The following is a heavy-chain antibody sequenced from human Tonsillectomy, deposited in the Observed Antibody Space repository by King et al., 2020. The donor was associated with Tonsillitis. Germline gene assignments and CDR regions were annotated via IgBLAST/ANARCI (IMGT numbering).Heavy chain of an antibody. V-gene: IGHV1-18*04. Sequence: QLVQSGAEVKKPGASVKVSCKGSGYTFTSYSISWVRQALDQGLGWMGWISAYKGKTNYAQNLRGRVTLTTDRSTTTAYLELRSLRSDDTAVYYCARDHYGTGSPWRGNDYWGQGTLVTVSS. D-gene: IGHD3-10*01. J-gene: IGHJ4*02. CDR3: ARDHYGTGSPWRGNDY. CDR1: GYTFTSYS. CDR2: ISAYKGKT.